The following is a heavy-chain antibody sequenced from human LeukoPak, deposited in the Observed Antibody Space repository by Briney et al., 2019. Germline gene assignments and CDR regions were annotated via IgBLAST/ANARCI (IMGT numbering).Heavy chain of an antibody. CDR3: ARGEGYYDSSGPNWFDP. V-gene: IGHV4-59*01. Sequence: SETLSLTCTVSGGSISSYYWSWIRQPPGKGLEWIGYIYYSGSTNYNPSLKSRVTISVDTSKNQFSLKLSSVTAADTAVYYCARGEGYYDSSGPNWFDPWGQGTLVTVSS. J-gene: IGHJ5*02. CDR1: GGSISSYY. D-gene: IGHD3-22*01. CDR2: IYYSGST.